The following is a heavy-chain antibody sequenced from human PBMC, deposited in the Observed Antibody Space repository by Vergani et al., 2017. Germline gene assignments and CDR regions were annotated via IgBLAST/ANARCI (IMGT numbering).Heavy chain of an antibody. CDR1: GYSISSGYY. V-gene: IGHV4-38-2*01. D-gene: IGHD3-10*01. CDR2: IYHSGST. Sequence: QVQLQESGPGLVKPSETLSLTCAVSGYSISSGYYWGWIRQPPGKGLEWIVSIYHSGSTYYNPSLQSRVTISVDTSKNQFSLNLSSVTAADTAVYYCARSMITMVRGVITLRGPFDYWGQGTLVTVSS. CDR3: ARSMITMVRGVITLRGPFDY. J-gene: IGHJ4*02.